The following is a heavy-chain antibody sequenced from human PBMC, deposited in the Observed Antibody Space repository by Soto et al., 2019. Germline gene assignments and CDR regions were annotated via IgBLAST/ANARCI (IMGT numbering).Heavy chain of an antibody. CDR2: IYSGGST. V-gene: IGHV3-53*01. CDR1: GFTFSSYA. Sequence: GGSLRLSCAASGFTFSSYAMHWVRQAPGEGQGLRRGLEWVSVIYSGGSTFYADSVKGRFTISRDNSKNTLYLQMSGLRAEDTAVYYCARDGITMIRGIIRYYNGMDVGGQGTTVNSP. CDR3: ARDGITMIRGIIRYYNGMDV. D-gene: IGHD3-10*01. J-gene: IGHJ6*02.